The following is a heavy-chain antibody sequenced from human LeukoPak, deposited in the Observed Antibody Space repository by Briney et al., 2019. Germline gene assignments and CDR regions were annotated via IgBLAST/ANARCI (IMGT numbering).Heavy chain of an antibody. CDR3: ARVFTTVIQGPLIADY. CDR2: INPSGGST. D-gene: IGHD2-21*01. J-gene: IGHJ4*02. CDR1: GYTFSDHY. V-gene: IGHV1-46*01. Sequence: GASVKVSCKASGYTFSDHYIYWVRQAPGQGLEWMGVINPSGGSTTYEQKFQDRVTLTRDTPTSTVYMDLSSLTSDDTAVYYCARVFTTVIQGPLIADYWGQGTLVTVSS.